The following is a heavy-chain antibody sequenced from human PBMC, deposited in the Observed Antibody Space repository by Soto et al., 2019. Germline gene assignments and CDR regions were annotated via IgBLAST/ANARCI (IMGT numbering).Heavy chain of an antibody. CDR2: IDPSDSQT. Sequence: GESLKISCKGYGYSFAGYWITWVRRKPGEGLEWMGRIDPSDSQTYYSPSFRGHVTISVTKSITTVFLQWSSLRASDTAMYYCARQIYDSDTGPNFQYYFDSWGQGTPVTVS. V-gene: IGHV5-10-1*01. CDR3: ARQIYDSDTGPNFQYYFDS. D-gene: IGHD3-22*01. J-gene: IGHJ4*02. CDR1: GYSFAGYW.